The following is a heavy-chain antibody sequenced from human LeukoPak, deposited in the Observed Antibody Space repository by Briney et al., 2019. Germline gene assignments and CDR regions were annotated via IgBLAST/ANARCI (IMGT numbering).Heavy chain of an antibody. J-gene: IGHJ4*02. V-gene: IGHV3-23*01. D-gene: IGHD3-22*01. CDR1: GFTFSSYA. CDR2: ISGSGGST. Sequence: GGSLRLSCVASGFTFSSYAMSWVRQAPGKGLEWVSAISGSGGSTYYADSVKGRFTISRDNSKNTLYLQMNSLRAEDTAVYYCAKAPAAYYYDSSGYFDSWGQGALVTVSS. CDR3: AKAPAAYYYDSSGYFDS.